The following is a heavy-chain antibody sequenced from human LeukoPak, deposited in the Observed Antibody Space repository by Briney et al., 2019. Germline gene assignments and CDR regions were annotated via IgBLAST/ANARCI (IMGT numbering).Heavy chain of an antibody. CDR1: GYTFTSYD. V-gene: IGHV1-8*01. D-gene: IGHD6-13*01. CDR3: ARSSSRAYYYYGIDV. CDR2: MNPNSGNT. J-gene: IGHJ6*02. Sequence: ASVKVSCKASGYTFTSYDINWVRQATGQGLEWMGWMNPNSGNTGYAQKFQGRVTITADKSTSTAYMELSSLRSEDTAVYYCARSSSRAYYYYGIDVCGQGTTVTVSS.